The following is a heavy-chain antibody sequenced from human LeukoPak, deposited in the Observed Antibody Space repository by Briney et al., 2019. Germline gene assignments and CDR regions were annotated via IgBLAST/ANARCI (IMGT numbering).Heavy chain of an antibody. Sequence: SETLSLTCTVSGDSTSSDRYYGGWVRQPPGKGLEWIGNIYYSGSTYYNPSLKSRVTMSVDTSKNQFFLKLNSVNAADTAVYYCARGRPYSGGYHLDYWGQGTLVTVSA. D-gene: IGHD1-26*01. CDR3: ARGRPYSGGYHLDY. V-gene: IGHV4-39*01. CDR1: GDSTSSDRYY. CDR2: IYYSGST. J-gene: IGHJ4*02.